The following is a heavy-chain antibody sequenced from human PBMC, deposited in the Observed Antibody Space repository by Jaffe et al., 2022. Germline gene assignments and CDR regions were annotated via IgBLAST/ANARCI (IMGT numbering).Heavy chain of an antibody. CDR1: GFTFDDYA. V-gene: IGHV3-9*01. Sequence: EVQLVESGGGLVQPGRSLRLSCAASGFTFDDYAMHWVRQAPGKGLEWVSGISWNSGSIGYADSVKGRFTISRDNAKNSLYLQMNSLRAEDTALYYCAKERGSYLGNWYFDLWGRGTLVTVSS. J-gene: IGHJ2*01. CDR2: ISWNSGSI. CDR3: AKERGSYLGNWYFDL. D-gene: IGHD3-10*01.